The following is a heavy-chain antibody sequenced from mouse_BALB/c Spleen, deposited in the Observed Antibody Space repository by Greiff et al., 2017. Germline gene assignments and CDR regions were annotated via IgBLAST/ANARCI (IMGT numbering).Heavy chain of an antibody. D-gene: IGHD4-1*01. CDR3: TVNWDEGY. Sequence: VKLQESGAELVRPGASVTLSCKASGYTFTDYEMHWVKQTPVHGLEWIGAIDPETGGTAYNQKFKGKATLTADKSSSTAYMELRSLTSEDSAVYYCTVNWDEGYWGQGTTLTVSS. CDR1: GYTFTDYE. CDR2: IDPETGGT. J-gene: IGHJ2*01. V-gene: IGHV1-15*01.